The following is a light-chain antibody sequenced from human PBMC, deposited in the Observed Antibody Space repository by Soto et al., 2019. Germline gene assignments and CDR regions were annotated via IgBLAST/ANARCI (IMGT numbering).Light chain of an antibody. J-gene: IGKJ2*01. CDR3: QQCNNCPEYT. V-gene: IGKV3-15*01. Sequence: IVMTQSPATLSVSPGERATLSCRASQDIAGNLAWYQQKPGQDPRLVIYGASTRATGIRARFSGSGVGTDCTLTSLSLQSDDSAVYYCQQCNNCPEYTYGQGTKVDI. CDR1: QDIAGN. CDR2: GAS.